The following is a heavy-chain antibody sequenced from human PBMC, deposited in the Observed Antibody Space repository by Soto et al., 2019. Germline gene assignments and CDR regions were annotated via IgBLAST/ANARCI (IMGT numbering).Heavy chain of an antibody. CDR1: GYPFTGYY. V-gene: IGHV1-2*04. J-gene: IGHJ4*02. CDR2: INPNSGGT. Sequence: RDSVKVSFKASGYPFTGYYMHWVRQAPGQGLEWMGWINPNSGGTNYAQKFQGWVTMTRDTSISTAYMELSRLRSDDTAVYYCARGPLWFGEFSYWGQGTLVTVSS. CDR3: ARGPLWFGEFSY. D-gene: IGHD3-10*01.